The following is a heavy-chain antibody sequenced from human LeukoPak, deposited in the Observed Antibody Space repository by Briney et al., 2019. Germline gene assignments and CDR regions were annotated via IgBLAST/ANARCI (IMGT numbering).Heavy chain of an antibody. Sequence: PSETLSLTCAVSGGSISSSNWWSWVRQPPGKGLEWIGEIYHSGSTNYNPSLKSRVTISVDTSKNQFSLKLSSVTAADTAVYYCAREQWLVSIDYWGQGTLVTVSS. D-gene: IGHD6-19*01. CDR3: AREQWLVSIDY. J-gene: IGHJ4*02. V-gene: IGHV4-4*02. CDR2: IYHSGST. CDR1: GGSISSSNW.